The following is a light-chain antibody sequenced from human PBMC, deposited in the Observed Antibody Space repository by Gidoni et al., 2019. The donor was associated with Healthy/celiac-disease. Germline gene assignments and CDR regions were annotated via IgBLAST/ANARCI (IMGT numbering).Light chain of an antibody. V-gene: IGKV3-11*01. CDR1: QSVSSY. CDR2: DAS. CDR3: QQRSNWPLT. Sequence: EIVLTQSPATLSLSPGERATLSCRASQSVSSYLAWYQQKTGQAPRLLIYDASNRATGIPARFSGSGSGTDFTLTISSLEPEDFAVYYCQQRSNWPLTFXGXTKVXIK. J-gene: IGKJ4*01.